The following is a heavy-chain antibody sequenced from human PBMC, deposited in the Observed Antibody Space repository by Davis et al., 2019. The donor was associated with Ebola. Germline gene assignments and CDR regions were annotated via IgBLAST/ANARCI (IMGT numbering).Heavy chain of an antibody. CDR1: GFTFGDYA. CDR2: ISSSSSTI. Sequence: PGGSLRLSCPASGFTFGDYAMNWVRQAPGKGLEWVSYISSSSSTIYYADSVKGRFTISRDNAKNSLYLQMNSLRDEDTAVYYCAREPCDYWGQGTLVTVSS. CDR3: AREPCDY. V-gene: IGHV3-48*02. J-gene: IGHJ4*02.